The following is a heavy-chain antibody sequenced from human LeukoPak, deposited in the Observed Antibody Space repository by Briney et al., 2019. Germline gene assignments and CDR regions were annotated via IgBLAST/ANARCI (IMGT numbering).Heavy chain of an antibody. Sequence: SETLSLTCSVSGGSISSSSYHWGWIRQSPERGLDWIGSMYYRGTTYENPSLKSRLTLSIDTSNNEFSLKLTSVTAADTAVYYCAREYSRSVVAGSRPDLWGQGLLVTVSS. D-gene: IGHD2-21*01. CDR1: GGSISSSSYH. J-gene: IGHJ4*02. CDR2: MYYRGTT. V-gene: IGHV4-39*02. CDR3: AREYSRSVVAGSRPDL.